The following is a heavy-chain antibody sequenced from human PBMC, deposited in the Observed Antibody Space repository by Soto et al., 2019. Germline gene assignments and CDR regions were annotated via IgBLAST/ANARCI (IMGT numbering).Heavy chain of an antibody. CDR3: ARGRRSDSCWGGDCYYLDY. V-gene: IGHV2-5*02. D-gene: IGHD2-21*01. CDR2: YHWDDDE. Sequence: QITLKESGPTLVRPTQTLTLTCTFSGFSFSDGAVGVGWFRQSPGKAPEWLAIYHWDDDEWHSPSLRTRLTMSYDTPRSQVVLSSIDMDPQDPATYCCARGRRSDSCWGGDCYYLDYGGQGLLV. CDR1: GFSFSDGAVG. J-gene: IGHJ4*02.